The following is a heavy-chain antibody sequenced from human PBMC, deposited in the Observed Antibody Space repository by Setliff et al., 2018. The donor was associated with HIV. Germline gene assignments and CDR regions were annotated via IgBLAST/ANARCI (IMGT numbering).Heavy chain of an antibody. D-gene: IGHD2-15*01. Sequence: PGESLKISCKGSGYSFSSYWIGWVRQMPGKGLEWMGIIYPGDSDTRYSPSFQGQVTISAVKSISTAYLQCSSLKASDTAMYYCARLGGICSGGSCTALAYTMYVWGQGTTVTVSS. V-gene: IGHV5-51*01. J-gene: IGHJ6*02. CDR3: ARLGGICSGGSCTALAYTMYV. CDR1: GYSFSSYW. CDR2: IYPGDSDT.